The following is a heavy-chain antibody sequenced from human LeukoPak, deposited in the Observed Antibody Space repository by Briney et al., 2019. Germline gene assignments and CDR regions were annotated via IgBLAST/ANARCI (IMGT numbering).Heavy chain of an antibody. D-gene: IGHD3-22*01. CDR2: ISWNSGSI. CDR3: AKVAYYDSSGYFVDAFDI. J-gene: IGHJ3*02. V-gene: IGHV3-9*01. Sequence: GGSLRLSCAASGFTFDDYAMHWVRQAPGKGLEWVSGISWNSGSIGYADSVKGRFTISRDNAKNSLYLQMNSLRAEDTALYYCAKVAYYDSSGYFVDAFDIWGQGTMVTVSS. CDR1: GFTFDDYA.